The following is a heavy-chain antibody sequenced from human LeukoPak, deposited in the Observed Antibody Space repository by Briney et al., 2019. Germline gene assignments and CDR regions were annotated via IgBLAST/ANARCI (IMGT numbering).Heavy chain of an antibody. V-gene: IGHV4-31*03. CDR2: IYYSAST. CDR3: ARDRAMAYNSFDP. J-gene: IGHJ5*02. Sequence: SQTLSLTCTVSGGSISSGCYYWSWIRQHPGKGLEWIGYIYYSASTYYNPSLKSRVTISVDTSKNPFSLKLSSVTATDTAVYYCARDRAMAYNSFDPWGQGTLVTVSS. CDR1: GGSISSGCYY. D-gene: IGHD5-18*01.